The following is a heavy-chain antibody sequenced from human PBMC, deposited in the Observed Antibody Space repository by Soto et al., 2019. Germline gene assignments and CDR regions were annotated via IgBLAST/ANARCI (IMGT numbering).Heavy chain of an antibody. Sequence: VQLVESGGGLVQPGRSLRLSCAASGFTFSFYGMHWVRQAPGKGLEWLAVISYDENNKFYSDSVKGRFTISRDNSKNTLSLQMNSLRTEDTAVYYCANGGCSYSDPVDDWGQGALVTVSS. CDR3: ANGGCSYSDPVDD. J-gene: IGHJ4*02. D-gene: IGHD2-8*01. V-gene: IGHV3-30*18. CDR1: GFTFSFYG. CDR2: ISYDENNK.